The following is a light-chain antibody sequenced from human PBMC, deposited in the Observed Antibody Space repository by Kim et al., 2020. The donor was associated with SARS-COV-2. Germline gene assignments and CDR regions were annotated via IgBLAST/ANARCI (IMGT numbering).Light chain of an antibody. V-gene: IGLV2-14*04. CDR2: DVS. Sequence: QSITISCTGTSSDIGDYKYVSWYQQHPGKAPKLVIYDVSERPSGVSNRFSGSKSGNTASLTISGLQAEDEADYYCISYTSSSPLGLFGGGTQLTVL. CDR3: ISYTSSSPLGL. CDR1: SSDIGDYKY. J-gene: IGLJ2*01.